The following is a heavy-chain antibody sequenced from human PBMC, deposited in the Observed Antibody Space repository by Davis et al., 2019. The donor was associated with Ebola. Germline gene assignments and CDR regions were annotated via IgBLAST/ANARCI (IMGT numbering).Heavy chain of an antibody. CDR1: GGSFSGYY. V-gene: IGHV4-34*01. Sequence: MPGGSLRLSCAVYGGSFSGYYWSWIRQPPGKGLEWIGEINHSGSTNYNPSLKSRVTISVDTSKNQFSLKLSSVTAADTAVYYCAKIPSGGYYYYYGMDVWGKGTTVTVSS. J-gene: IGHJ6*04. CDR3: AKIPSGGYYYYYGMDV. D-gene: IGHD3-10*01. CDR2: INHSGST.